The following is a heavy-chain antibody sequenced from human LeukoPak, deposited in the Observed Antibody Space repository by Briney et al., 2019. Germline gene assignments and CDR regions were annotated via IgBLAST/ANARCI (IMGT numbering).Heavy chain of an antibody. CDR1: GFTFSSYA. CDR2: IWYDGSNK. D-gene: IGHD6-19*01. J-gene: IGHJ4*02. CDR3: ARAKSYSSHYYFDY. Sequence: GGSLRLSCAASGFTFSSYAMHWVRQAPGKGLEWVAVIWYDGSNKYYADSVKGRFTISRDNSKNTLYLQMNSLRAEDTAVYYCARAKSYSSHYYFDYWGREPWSPSPQ. V-gene: IGHV3-33*08.